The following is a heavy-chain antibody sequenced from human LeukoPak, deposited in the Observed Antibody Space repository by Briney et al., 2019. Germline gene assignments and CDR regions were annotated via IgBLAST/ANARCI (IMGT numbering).Heavy chain of an antibody. D-gene: IGHD4-11*01. Sequence: SETLSLTCTVSGDSINSYYWSWIRQPPGKGLEWLGYIYYRGSANYNPSLKSRVTISIDTSKNQFSLKLTSVTAADTAVYYCARLLHDWFDSWGQGTLDTVSS. V-gene: IGHV4-59*08. CDR1: GDSINSYY. CDR2: IYYRGSA. CDR3: ARLLHDWFDS. J-gene: IGHJ5*01.